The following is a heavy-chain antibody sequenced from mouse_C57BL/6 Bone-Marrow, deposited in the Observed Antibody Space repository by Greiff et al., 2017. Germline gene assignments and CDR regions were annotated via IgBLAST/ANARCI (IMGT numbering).Heavy chain of an antibody. CDR1: GFNIKNTY. Sequence: VQLQQSVAELVRPGASVKLSCTASGFNIKNTYMHWVKQRPEQGLEWLGRIDPANGNTKYAPKFQGKATITADTSSNTAYLQLSSLTSEDTAIYYCASLHYYGSSSYYFDYWGQGTTLTVSS. CDR3: ASLHYYGSSSYYFDY. CDR2: IDPANGNT. J-gene: IGHJ2*01. V-gene: IGHV14-3*01. D-gene: IGHD1-1*01.